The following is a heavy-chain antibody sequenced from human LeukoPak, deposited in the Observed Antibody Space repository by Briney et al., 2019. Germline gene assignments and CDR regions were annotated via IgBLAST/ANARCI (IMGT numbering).Heavy chain of an antibody. D-gene: IGHD5-18*01. CDR3: ARDSTISSYGSKYNWFDP. CDR2: INPNSGGT. V-gene: IGHV1-2*02. J-gene: IGHJ5*02. CDR1: GYTFSGYY. Sequence: ASVKVSCKASGYTFSGYYMHWVRQAPGQGLEWMGWINPNSGGTNYAQKFQGRVTMTRDTSISTAYMELSRLRSDDTAVYYCARDSTISSYGSKYNWFDPWGQGTLVTVSS.